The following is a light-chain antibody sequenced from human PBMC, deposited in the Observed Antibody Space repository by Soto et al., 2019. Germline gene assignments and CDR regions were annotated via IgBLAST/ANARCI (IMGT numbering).Light chain of an antibody. Sequence: QSLLTHPASLSGSPGQSITISCTGTSSDVGGYNYVSWYQQHPGKAPKLMIYEVSNRPSGVSNRFSGSKSGNTASLTISGLQAEDEADYYCSSYTSSSTPYVFGTGTKSPS. V-gene: IGLV2-14*01. J-gene: IGLJ1*01. CDR1: SSDVGGYNY. CDR2: EVS. CDR3: SSYTSSSTPYV.